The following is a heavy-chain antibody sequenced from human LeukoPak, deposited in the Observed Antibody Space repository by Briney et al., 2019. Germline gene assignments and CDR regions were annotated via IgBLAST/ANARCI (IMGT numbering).Heavy chain of an antibody. V-gene: IGHV4-39*01. D-gene: IGHD1/OR15-1a*01. J-gene: IGHJ3*02. CDR1: GGSISSSSYY. CDR2: IYYSGNT. CDR3: ARIAWYFEQAFDI. Sequence: SETLSLTCTVSGGSISSSSYYWGWLRQPPGKGLEWIGSIYYSGNTYYNPSLKSRVTISVNTSKNQFSLKLSSVTAADTAVYYCARIAWYFEQAFDIWGQGTMVTVSS.